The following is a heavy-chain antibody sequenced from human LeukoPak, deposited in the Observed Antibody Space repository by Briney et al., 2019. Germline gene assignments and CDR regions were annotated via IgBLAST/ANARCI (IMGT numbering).Heavy chain of an antibody. J-gene: IGHJ4*02. CDR2: INPGGGST. CDR3: ARVLEEALDY. D-gene: IGHD3-3*02. CDR1: GYTFNSYY. V-gene: IGHV1-46*02. Sequence: ASVKVSCKASGYTFNSYYMHWVRQAPGQGLEWMGIINPGGGSTSYAQKFQGTVTMTRDTSTSTVYMELSSLRSEDTAVYYCARVLEEALDYWGQGTLVTVSS.